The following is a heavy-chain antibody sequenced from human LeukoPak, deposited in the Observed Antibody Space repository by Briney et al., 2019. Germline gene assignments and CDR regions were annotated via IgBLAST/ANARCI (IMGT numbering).Heavy chain of an antibody. CDR1: GFTFSSYA. Sequence: GGSLRLSCAASGFTFSSYAMSWVRQAPGKGLEWVSAISGSGGSTYYADSVKGRFTISRDNSKNTLYLQMNSLRAEDTAVYYCAKEGGSGSYYNLYYFDYWGQGTLVTVSS. CDR3: AKEGGSGSYYNLYYFDY. CDR2: ISGSGGST. J-gene: IGHJ4*02. D-gene: IGHD3-10*01. V-gene: IGHV3-23*01.